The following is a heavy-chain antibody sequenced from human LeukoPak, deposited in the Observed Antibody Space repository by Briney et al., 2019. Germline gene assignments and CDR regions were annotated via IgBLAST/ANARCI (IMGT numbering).Heavy chain of an antibody. J-gene: IGHJ4*02. CDR2: IRYDGSNK. CDR3: AKDAWGGKHFDY. V-gene: IGHV3-30*02. D-gene: IGHD3-16*01. Sequence: GGSLRLSCAASGFTFSSYGMHWGRQAPGKGLEWVACIRYDGSNKYYADSVKGRFTISRDNSKNTLYLQMTTLRAEDTAVYYCAKDAWGGKHFDYWGQGTLVTVSS. CDR1: GFTFSSYG.